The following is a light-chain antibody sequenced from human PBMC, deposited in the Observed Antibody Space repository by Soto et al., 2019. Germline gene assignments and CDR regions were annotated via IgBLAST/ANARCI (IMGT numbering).Light chain of an antibody. Sequence: DIPMTQSPSSLSASVGDRVTITCRASQSISSYLNWYQQKPGKAPKLLIYAASSLQSGVPSRFSGSGSGTDFTLTISSLQPDDFATYYCQQYNSYSLTFGQGTKVEIK. V-gene: IGKV1-39*01. J-gene: IGKJ1*01. CDR3: QQYNSYSLT. CDR1: QSISSY. CDR2: AAS.